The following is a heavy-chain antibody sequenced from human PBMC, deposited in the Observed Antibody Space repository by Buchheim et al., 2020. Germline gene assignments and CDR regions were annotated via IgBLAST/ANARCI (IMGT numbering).Heavy chain of an antibody. D-gene: IGHD3-16*01. CDR3: ERGGPTYDYIWETYDY. Sequence: QVQLQESGPGLVKPSETLSLTCTVSGGSVSSGSYYWTWIRQPPGKGLEWIGHIYYSGRINYNPSLKSRATISIDTSKNQFSLKLSSVTAADTAVYFWERGGPTYDYIWETYDYWGRGSL. CDR1: GGSVSSGSYY. CDR2: IYYSGRI. J-gene: IGHJ4*02. V-gene: IGHV4-61*01.